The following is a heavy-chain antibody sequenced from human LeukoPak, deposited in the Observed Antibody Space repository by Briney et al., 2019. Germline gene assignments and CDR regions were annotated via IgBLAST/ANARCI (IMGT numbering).Heavy chain of an antibody. Sequence: GGSLRLSCAASGFTFSSYAMHWVRQAPGKGLEWVAVISFDGSNYYYADSVNGRFSISRDNSNNTLYLHMSSLRAEDTAVYYCTRADWDPNWYFDLWGRGTLVTVSS. CDR1: GFTFSSYA. V-gene: IGHV3-30-3*01. J-gene: IGHJ2*01. CDR2: ISFDGSNY. CDR3: TRADWDPNWYFDL. D-gene: IGHD1-26*01.